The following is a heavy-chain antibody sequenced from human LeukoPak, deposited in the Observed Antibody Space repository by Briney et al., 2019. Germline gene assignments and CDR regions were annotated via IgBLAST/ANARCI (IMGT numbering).Heavy chain of an antibody. CDR3: ARDKVTY. V-gene: IGHV3-66*02. CDR1: GFTVSGSY. J-gene: IGHJ4*02. CDR2: IYSDDNT. Sequence: GGSLRLSCAASGFTVSGSYMTWVRQPPGKGLEWVSIIYSDDNTYYAVSVKGRFTISRDNSKNTLYLQMNSLRVEDTAVYYCARDKVTYWGQGILVTVSS.